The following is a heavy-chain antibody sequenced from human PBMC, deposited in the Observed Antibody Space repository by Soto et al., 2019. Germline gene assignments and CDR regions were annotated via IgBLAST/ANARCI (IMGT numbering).Heavy chain of an antibody. CDR3: ARAGIAAAGTIPMSHAAYYFDY. D-gene: IGHD6-13*01. CDR2: ISSNGGST. V-gene: IGHV3-64*01. Sequence: GGSLRLSCAASGFTFSSYAMHWVRQAPGKGLEYVSAISSNGGSTYYANSVKGRFTISRDNSKNTLYLQMGSLRAEDMAVYYCARAGIAAAGTIPMSHAAYYFDYWGQGTLVTVSS. CDR1: GFTFSSYA. J-gene: IGHJ4*02.